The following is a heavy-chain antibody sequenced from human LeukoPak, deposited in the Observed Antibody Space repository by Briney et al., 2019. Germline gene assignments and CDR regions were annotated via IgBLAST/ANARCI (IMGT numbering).Heavy chain of an antibody. V-gene: IGHV4-59*01. Sequence: SETLSLTCTVSGGSISSYYWSWIRQPPGKGLEWIGYIYYSGSTNYNPSLKSRVTISVDTSKNQLSLKLSSVTAADTAAYYCARGSYDSSGYYWDWGQGTLVTVSS. CDR2: IYYSGST. CDR3: ARGSYDSSGYYWD. J-gene: IGHJ4*02. CDR1: GGSISSYY. D-gene: IGHD3-22*01.